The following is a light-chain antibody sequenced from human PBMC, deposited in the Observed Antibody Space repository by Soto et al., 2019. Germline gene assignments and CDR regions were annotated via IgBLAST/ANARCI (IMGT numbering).Light chain of an antibody. Sequence: QSALTQPRSVSGSPGQSLTISCTGTNSDVDDYRYVSWYQQFPGKAPKLVIYGVNQRPSGVPNRFSASNSDNPASLTISGLQAEDEADYYCCSYVTTPEIFGTGTKLTVL. J-gene: IGLJ1*01. CDR3: CSYVTTPEI. CDR1: NSDVDDYRY. CDR2: GVN. V-gene: IGLV2-11*01.